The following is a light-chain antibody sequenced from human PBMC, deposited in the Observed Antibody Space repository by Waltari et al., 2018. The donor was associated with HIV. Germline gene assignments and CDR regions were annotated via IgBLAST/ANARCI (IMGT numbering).Light chain of an antibody. CDR1: QSVSRN. J-gene: IGKJ1*01. CDR2: GAS. V-gene: IGKV3-15*01. CDR3: QQYNNWASWT. Sequence: EMVLTQSPATLSLCLGERATLSCRACQSVSRNLAWYQQKPGLAPRLHIYGASTRATCIPARFSGIGSGTDFTHTISSLQSEDFAVYYCQQYNNWASWTFGQGTNVEI.